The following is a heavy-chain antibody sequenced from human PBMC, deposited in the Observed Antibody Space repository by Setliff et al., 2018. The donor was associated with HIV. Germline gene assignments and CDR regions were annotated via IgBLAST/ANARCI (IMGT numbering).Heavy chain of an antibody. D-gene: IGHD6-19*01. CDR1: GGSISSSTAY. V-gene: IGHV4-39*07. CDR3: ARDPGTYSSVWYYFDS. Sequence: SETLSLTCTVSGGSISSSTAYCNWIRQPPGKGLEWIGAISYGGITYYNPSLTSRVTISVDTSKNQFSLKVTSVTAADTAVYYCARDPGTYSSVWYYFDSWGQGTLVTVSS. J-gene: IGHJ4*02. CDR2: ISYGGIT.